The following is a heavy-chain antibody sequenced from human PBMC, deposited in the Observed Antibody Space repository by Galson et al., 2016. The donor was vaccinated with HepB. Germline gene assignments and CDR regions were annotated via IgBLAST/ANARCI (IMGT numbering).Heavy chain of an antibody. V-gene: IGHV3-23*01. J-gene: IGHJ6*02. CDR2: VRGSNTGSSGRI. Sequence: ASGFTFSSYAVSWVRQAPGKGLEWVSVVRGSNTGSSGRISYAESVKGRFTISRDNSKDTLYLQMNSLRDEDTAVYYCAKGYGMEAWGQGTTVTVSS. CDR1: GFTFSSYA. CDR3: AKGYGMEA.